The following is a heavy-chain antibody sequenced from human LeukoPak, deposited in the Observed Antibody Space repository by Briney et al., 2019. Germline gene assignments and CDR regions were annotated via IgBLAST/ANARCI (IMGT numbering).Heavy chain of an antibody. Sequence: GRSLRLSCAASGFTFSSHAMHWVRQAPGQGLEWVAVITDDGTNKYYADSVKGRFTISRDSSKNTMYLQMSSLSAEDTALYYCARDLRGWYSIDYWGQGTLVTVSS. CDR3: ARDLRGWYSIDY. D-gene: IGHD6-19*01. V-gene: IGHV3-30-3*01. CDR2: ITDDGTNK. CDR1: GFTFSSHA. J-gene: IGHJ4*02.